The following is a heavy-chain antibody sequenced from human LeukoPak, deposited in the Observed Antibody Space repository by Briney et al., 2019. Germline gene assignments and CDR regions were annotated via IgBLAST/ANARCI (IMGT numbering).Heavy chain of an antibody. Sequence: ASVKVSCKAPGYTFTSYGISWVRQAPGQGLEWMGWISAYNGNTNYAQKLQGRVTMTTDTSTSTAYMELRSLRSDDTAVYYCARGSFNYDFWSGMGRFDPWGQGTLVTVSS. D-gene: IGHD3-3*01. V-gene: IGHV1-18*01. J-gene: IGHJ5*02. CDR1: GYTFTSYG. CDR3: ARGSFNYDFWSGMGRFDP. CDR2: ISAYNGNT.